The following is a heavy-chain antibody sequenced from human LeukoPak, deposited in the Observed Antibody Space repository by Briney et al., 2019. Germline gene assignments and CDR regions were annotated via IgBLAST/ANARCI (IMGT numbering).Heavy chain of an antibody. CDR1: GFTFDDYA. Sequence: SLRLSCAASGFTFDDYAMHWVRQAPGKGLEWVSGISWNSCSIGYADSVKGRFTISRDNVKNSLYLQMNSVRAEDTALYYCAKDHELYSYDSSGYSSGFDYWGQGTLVTVSS. J-gene: IGHJ4*02. D-gene: IGHD3-22*01. V-gene: IGHV3-9*01. CDR2: ISWNSCSI. CDR3: AKDHELYSYDSSGYSSGFDY.